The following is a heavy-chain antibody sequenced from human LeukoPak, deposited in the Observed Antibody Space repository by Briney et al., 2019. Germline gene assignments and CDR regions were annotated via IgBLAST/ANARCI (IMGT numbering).Heavy chain of an antibody. CDR1: GGSISSYY. CDR2: IYYSGST. J-gene: IGHJ4*02. D-gene: IGHD6-19*01. V-gene: IGHV4-59*01. CDR3: ARGDRYLIHSSGWYYFDY. Sequence: SETLSLTCTVSGGSISSYYWSWIRQPPGKGLEWIGYIYYSGSTDYNPSLKSRVTISVDTSKNQFSLKLSSVTAADTAVYYCARGDRYLIHSSGWYYFDYWGQGILVTVSS.